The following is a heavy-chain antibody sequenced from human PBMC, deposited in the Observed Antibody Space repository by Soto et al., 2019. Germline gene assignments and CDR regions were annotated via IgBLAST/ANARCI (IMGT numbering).Heavy chain of an antibody. Sequence: EVRLLESGGGLVQPGGSLRLSCLGSGFTFSSYAMTWVRQAPGRGLEWVSSLTGGSSGIFYADSVKGRFTISRDNLKNTLYLQMEGLRAEDTAVYYCASKRPYYYDYSGYPPNWGQGTLVTVSS. CDR2: LTGGSSGI. CDR3: ASKRPYYYDYSGYPPN. D-gene: IGHD3-22*01. CDR1: GFTFSSYA. V-gene: IGHV3-23*01. J-gene: IGHJ4*02.